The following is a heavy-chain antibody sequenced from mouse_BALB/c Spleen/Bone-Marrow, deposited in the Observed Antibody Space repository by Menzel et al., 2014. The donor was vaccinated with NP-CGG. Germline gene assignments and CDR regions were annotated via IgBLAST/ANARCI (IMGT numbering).Heavy chain of an antibody. CDR3: ARVWDYWYFDV. CDR2: ISNLAFSI. J-gene: IGHJ1*01. D-gene: IGHD4-1*01. CDR1: GFTFSDYA. Sequence: VQLKESGGGLVQPGGSRKLSCAASGFTFSDYAMAWVRQAPGKGPEWVAFISNLAFSIYYADTVTGRFTISRENAKNTLYLEVTSLRSEDTAMYYCARVWDYWYFDVWGAGTTVTVSS. V-gene: IGHV5-15*02.